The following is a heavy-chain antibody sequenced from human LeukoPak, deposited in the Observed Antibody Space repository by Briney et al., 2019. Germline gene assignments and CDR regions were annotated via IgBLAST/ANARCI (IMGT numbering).Heavy chain of an antibody. CDR2: ISGSGGST. Sequence: GASLRLSCAASGFTFSSYAMSWVRQAPGKGLEWVSAISGSGGSTYYADSVKGRFTISRDNSKNTLYLQMSSLRAEDTAVYYCAKTPGCSGGSCPPFYFDYWAREPWSPSPQ. V-gene: IGHV3-23*01. CDR1: GFTFSSYA. CDR3: AKTPGCSGGSCPPFYFDY. D-gene: IGHD2-15*01. J-gene: IGHJ4*02.